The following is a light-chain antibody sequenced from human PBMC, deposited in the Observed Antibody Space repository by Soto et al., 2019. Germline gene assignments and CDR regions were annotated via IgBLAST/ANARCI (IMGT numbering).Light chain of an antibody. CDR2: GAS. V-gene: IGKV3-20*01. CDR3: QQYGSSWWT. CDR1: QSVSSSY. J-gene: IGKJ1*01. Sequence: EIVLTQSPGTLSVSPGERATLSCRASQSVSSSYLAWYQQKPGQAPRLLIYGASSRATGIPDRFRGSGSGTDFTLTISRLEPEDFAVYYCQQYGSSWWTFGQGTKVDIK.